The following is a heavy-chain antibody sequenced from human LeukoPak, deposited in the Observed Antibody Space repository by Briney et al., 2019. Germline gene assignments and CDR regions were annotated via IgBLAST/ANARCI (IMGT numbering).Heavy chain of an antibody. CDR3: AGYSSGRQIYYFDY. D-gene: IGHD6-19*01. J-gene: IGHJ4*02. V-gene: IGHV3-66*01. CDR2: IYSTGST. CDR1: GFTVSANY. Sequence: GGSLRLSCVASGFTVSANYMSWVRQAPGKGLECVSVIYSTGSTNYADSVKGRFTISRDNSKNTLYLQMNTLRAEDTAVYYCAGYSSGRQIYYFDYWGQGTLATVSS.